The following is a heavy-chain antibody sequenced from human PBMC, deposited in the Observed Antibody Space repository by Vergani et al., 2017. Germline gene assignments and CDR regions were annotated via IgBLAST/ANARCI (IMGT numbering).Heavy chain of an antibody. D-gene: IGHD6-19*01. CDR1: GYSFTSNW. Sequence: EVQLVQSGAEVKKPGESLKISCKGSGYSFTSNWIGWVRQMPGKGLEWMGIIYPGDSDTRYSPSFQGQVTISADKSISTAYLQWSSLKASDTAMYYCARNLGSYSSGQGEFDYWGQGTLVTVSS. CDR3: ARNLGSYSSGQGEFDY. V-gene: IGHV5-51*03. CDR2: IYPGDSDT. J-gene: IGHJ4*02.